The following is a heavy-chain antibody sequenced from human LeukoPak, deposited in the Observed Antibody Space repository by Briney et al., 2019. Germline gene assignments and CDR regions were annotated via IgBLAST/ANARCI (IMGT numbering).Heavy chain of an antibody. CDR2: IYRSGST. J-gene: IGHJ4*02. CDR1: GDSITTYY. CDR3: ARRDCSDGDCYPYYFDY. D-gene: IGHD2-21*01. Sequence: SETLPLTCTVSGDSITTYYWSWIRQPPGRGLEWIGFIYRSGSTYYNPSLTSRVTVSEDVSKNQFSLRLSSVTAADTAVYYCARRDCSDGDCYPYYFDYWGQGALVTVSS. V-gene: IGHV4-59*12.